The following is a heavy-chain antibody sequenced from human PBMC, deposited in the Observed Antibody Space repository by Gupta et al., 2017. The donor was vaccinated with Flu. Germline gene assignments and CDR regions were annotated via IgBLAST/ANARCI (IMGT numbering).Heavy chain of an antibody. Sequence: VHLEDSGGGLVQPGRSLRLSCATSGFAFRDFAVNWFRQAPGKGLEWVGFIGSRVYGGTTAYPASVRNRFTISRDDSKNIAYLQMNSLITDDTGLYFCSRGVCPGGDCSPMFNYYFDSWGPGTLVTVSS. CDR2: IGSRVYGGTT. CDR1: GFAFRDFA. J-gene: IGHJ4*02. V-gene: IGHV3-49*03. D-gene: IGHD2-21*02. CDR3: SRGVCPGGDCSPMFNYYFDS.